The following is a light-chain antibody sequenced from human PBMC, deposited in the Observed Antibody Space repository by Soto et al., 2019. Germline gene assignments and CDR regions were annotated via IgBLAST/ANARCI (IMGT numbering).Light chain of an antibody. Sequence: EIVLTQSPGTLSLSPGERATLSCRASQSVSSSYLAWYQQKPGQAPRLLIYGASSRATGIPDRFSGSWSGTDFTLTSSRLEPEDFAAYYCQQYGSSSWTFGQGTKVEIK. CDR3: QQYGSSSWT. CDR2: GAS. CDR1: QSVSSSY. J-gene: IGKJ1*01. V-gene: IGKV3-20*01.